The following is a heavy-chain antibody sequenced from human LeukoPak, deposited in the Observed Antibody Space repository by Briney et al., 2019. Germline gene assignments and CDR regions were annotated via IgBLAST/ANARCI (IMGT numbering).Heavy chain of an antibody. CDR2: INPNSGGT. J-gene: IGHJ4*02. CDR1: GYTFTGYY. D-gene: IGHD6-25*01. CDR3: ARDGGQHLGVLNY. Sequence: ASVKVSCKASGYTFTGYYMHWVRQAPGQGLEWMGWINPNSGGTNYAQKFQGRVTMTTDTSINTAYMELSRLRYDDTAVYYCARDGGQHLGVLNYWGQGTLVTVSS. V-gene: IGHV1-2*02.